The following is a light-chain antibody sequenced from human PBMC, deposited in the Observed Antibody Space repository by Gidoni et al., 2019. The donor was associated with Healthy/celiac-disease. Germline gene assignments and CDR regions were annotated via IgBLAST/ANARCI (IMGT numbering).Light chain of an antibody. CDR1: SLRSYY. Sequence: SSELTQDPAVSVAVGQTVRITCQGDSLRSYYASWYQQKPGQAPVLVIYGKNNRPSGIPDRFSGSSSGNTASLTITGAQAEDEADYYCNSRDSSCNHVIFGGWTTLTVL. V-gene: IGLV3-19*01. CDR3: NSRDSSCNHVI. J-gene: IGLJ2*01. CDR2: GKN.